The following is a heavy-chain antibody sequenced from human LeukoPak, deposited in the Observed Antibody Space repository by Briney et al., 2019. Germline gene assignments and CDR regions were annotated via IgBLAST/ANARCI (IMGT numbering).Heavy chain of an antibody. CDR3: ARQYYDSSGFGSGMDV. CDR2: IYYSGST. J-gene: IGHJ6*02. Sequence: SETLSLTCTVSGGSISSSSYYWGWIRQPPGKGLEWIGSIYYSGSTYYNPSLKSRVTISVDTSKNQFSLKLSSVTAADTAVYYCARQYYDSSGFGSGMDVWGQGTTVTVSS. CDR1: GGSISSSSYY. V-gene: IGHV4-39*01. D-gene: IGHD3-22*01.